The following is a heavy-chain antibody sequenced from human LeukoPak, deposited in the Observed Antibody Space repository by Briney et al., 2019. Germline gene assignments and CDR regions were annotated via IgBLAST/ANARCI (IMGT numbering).Heavy chain of an antibody. CDR2: INPNSGGT. V-gene: IGHV1-2*06. J-gene: IGHJ4*02. Sequence: ASVKVSCKASGYTFTGYYMHWVGQAPGQGREWMGRINPNSGGTNYQQQFQGRGTITRDTSISTAYMELSRLRSDDTAVYYCASPRLSGYYLDYWGQGTLVTVSS. CDR3: ASPRLSGYYLDY. CDR1: GYTFTGYY. D-gene: IGHD3-3*01.